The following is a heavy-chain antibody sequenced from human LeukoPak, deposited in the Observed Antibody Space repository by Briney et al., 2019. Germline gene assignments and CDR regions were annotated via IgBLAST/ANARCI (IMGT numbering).Heavy chain of an antibody. J-gene: IGHJ2*01. CDR1: SGSLNGYY. V-gene: IGHV4-34*01. CDR2: ITHSGSP. Sequence: PSETLSLTCGVSSGSLNGYYRRWIRQPPGGGLEWLGEITHSGSPNYNPSLKSRVTISGDTSKKQFSLNLKSVTAADTGVYYCARGVDLWGRGTPVTVSS. CDR3: ARGVDL.